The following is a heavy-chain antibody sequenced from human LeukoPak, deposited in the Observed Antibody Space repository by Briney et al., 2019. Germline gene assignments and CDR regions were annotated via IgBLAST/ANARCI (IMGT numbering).Heavy chain of an antibody. J-gene: IGHJ4*02. D-gene: IGHD6-13*01. CDR3: ARDGTAQQLVHYFDY. Sequence: GGSLRLSCAASGFTVSNNYMSWVRQAPGKGLEWVSLIYSGSDTYYADSVKGRFTISRDNSKNTVYLQMNSLRVEDTAVYYCARDGTAQQLVHYFDYWGQGTLVTVSS. CDR1: GFTVSNNY. V-gene: IGHV3-53*01. CDR2: IYSGSDT.